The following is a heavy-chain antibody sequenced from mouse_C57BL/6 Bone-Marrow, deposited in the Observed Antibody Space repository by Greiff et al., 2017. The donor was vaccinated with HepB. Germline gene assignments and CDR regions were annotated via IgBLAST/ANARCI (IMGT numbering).Heavy chain of an antibody. CDR3: ATWTLTTVVATRDY. Sequence: EVQLQQSGPELVKPGASVKISCKASGYTFTDYYMNWVKQSHGKSLEWIGDINPNNGGTSYNQKFKGKATLTVDKSSSTAYMELRSLTSEDSAVYYCATWTLTTVVATRDYWGQGTTLTVSS. CDR1: GYTFTDYY. CDR2: INPNNGGT. V-gene: IGHV1-26*01. D-gene: IGHD1-1*01. J-gene: IGHJ2*01.